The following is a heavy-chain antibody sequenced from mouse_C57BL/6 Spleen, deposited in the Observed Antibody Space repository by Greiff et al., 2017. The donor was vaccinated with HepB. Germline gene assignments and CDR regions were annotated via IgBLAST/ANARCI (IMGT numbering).Heavy chain of an antibody. V-gene: IGHV1-7*01. Sequence: VQLQQSGAELAKPGASVKLSCKASGYTFTSYWMHWVKQRPGQGLEWIGYINPSSGYTKYNQKFKDKATLTADKSSSTAYMQLSSLTYEDSAVYDCARLDHYYGSAMDYWGQGTSVTVSS. CDR1: GYTFTSYW. CDR3: ARLDHYYGSAMDY. CDR2: INPSSGYT. D-gene: IGHD1-1*01. J-gene: IGHJ4*01.